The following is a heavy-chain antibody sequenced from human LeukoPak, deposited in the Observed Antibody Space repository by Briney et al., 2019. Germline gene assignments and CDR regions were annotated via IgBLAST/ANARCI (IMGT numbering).Heavy chain of an antibody. V-gene: IGHV3-7*01. CDR1: GFIFSDFS. CDR3: ARTYGTGSLDN. CDR2: MSEDGNEI. J-gene: IGHJ4*02. D-gene: IGHD4-17*01. Sequence: PAGSLRLSCTVSGFIFSDFSMSWVRQAPGKGLEWVAKMSEDGNEIFYVDSVKGRFTISRDNTKKSLYLQLNSLRPEDSAVYYCARTYGTGSLDNWGQGTLVTVSS.